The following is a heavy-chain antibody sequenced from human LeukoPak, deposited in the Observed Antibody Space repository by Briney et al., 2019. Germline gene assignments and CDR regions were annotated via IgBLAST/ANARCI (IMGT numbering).Heavy chain of an antibody. CDR3: ARGTIDYYDSSGYPDY. J-gene: IGHJ4*02. CDR2: IYWNDDK. V-gene: IGHV2-5*01. Sequence: SGPTLVNPTQTLTLTCTFSGFSLSTSGVGVGWIRQPPGKALEWLAPIYWNDDKRYSPSLKSRITITKDTSKNQVVLTMTNMDPVDTATYYCARGTIDYYDSSGYPDYWGQGTLVTVSS. D-gene: IGHD3-22*01. CDR1: GFSLSTSGVG.